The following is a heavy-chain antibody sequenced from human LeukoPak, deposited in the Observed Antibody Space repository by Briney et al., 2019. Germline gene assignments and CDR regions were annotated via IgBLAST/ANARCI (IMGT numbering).Heavy chain of an antibody. CDR1: GFTFRNAS. J-gene: IGHJ6*02. V-gene: IGHV3-30-3*01. CDR2: ISYDGNNK. D-gene: IGHD1-20*01. Sequence: GGSLRLSCAASGFTFRNASMSWVRQAPGKGLEWMAVISYDGNNKDNAASVQGRFTISRDNSKNTLYLQMNNLRAEDTAVYYCARDAQITIYFYYGVDVWGQGTTVTVSS. CDR3: ARDAQITIYFYYGVDV.